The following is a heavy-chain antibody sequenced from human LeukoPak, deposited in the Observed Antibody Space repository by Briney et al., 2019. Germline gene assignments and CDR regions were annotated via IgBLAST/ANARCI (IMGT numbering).Heavy chain of an antibody. V-gene: IGHV3-7*04. J-gene: IGHJ4*02. CDR2: VKQDGGVT. CDR3: ARIDYAGSGYFDY. CDR1: GFTFSSCG. Sequence: GRSLRLSCAASGFTFSSCGMHWVRQAPGKGLEWVANVKQDGGVTNYVDSVKGRFTISRDNAKNSLYLQMNSLTAEDTAVYYCARIDYAGSGYFDYWGQGTLVTVSS. D-gene: IGHD3-22*01.